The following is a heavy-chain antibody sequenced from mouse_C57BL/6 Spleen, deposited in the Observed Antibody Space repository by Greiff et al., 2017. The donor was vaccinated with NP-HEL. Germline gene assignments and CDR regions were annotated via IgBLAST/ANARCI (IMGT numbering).Heavy chain of an antibody. J-gene: IGHJ2*01. Sequence: VQLQQSGAELVRPGASVKLSCKASGYTFTDYYINWVKQRPGQGLEWIARIYPGSGNTYYNEKFKGKATLTAEKSSSTAYMQLSSLTSEDSAVYFCAREANWDVEYFDYWGQGTTLTVSS. V-gene: IGHV1-76*01. D-gene: IGHD4-1*01. CDR1: GYTFTDYY. CDR2: IYPGSGNT. CDR3: AREANWDVEYFDY.